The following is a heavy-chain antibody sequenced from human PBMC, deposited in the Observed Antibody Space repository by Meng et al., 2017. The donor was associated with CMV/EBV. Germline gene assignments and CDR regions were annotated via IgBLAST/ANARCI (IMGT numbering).Heavy chain of an antibody. CDR3: ATPTNYYYYGMDV. CDR2: IYYSGST. CDR1: GGSISSYY. D-gene: IGHD2-8*01. V-gene: IGHV4-59*01. Sequence: SCTVSGGSISSYYWSWIRQPPGKGLEWIGYIYYSGSTNYNPSLKSRVTISVDTSKNQFSLKLSSVTAADTAVYYCATPTNYYYYGMDVWGQGTTVTVSS. J-gene: IGHJ6*02.